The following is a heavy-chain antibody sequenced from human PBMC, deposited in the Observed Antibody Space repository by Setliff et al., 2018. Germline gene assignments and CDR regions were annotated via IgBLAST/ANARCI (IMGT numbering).Heavy chain of an antibody. V-gene: IGHV1-69*05. D-gene: IGHD3-22*01. J-gene: IGHJ4*02. CDR2: IIPIFGTA. CDR3: ARTWDPINYYDSSGYYYDLGY. CDR1: GGTFSSYA. Sequence: ASVKVSCKASGGTFSSYAISWVRQAPGQGLEWMGGIIPIFGTANYAQKFQGRVTITTDESTSTAYMELSSLRSEDTAVYYCARTWDPINYYDSSGYYYDLGYWGQGTLVTVSS.